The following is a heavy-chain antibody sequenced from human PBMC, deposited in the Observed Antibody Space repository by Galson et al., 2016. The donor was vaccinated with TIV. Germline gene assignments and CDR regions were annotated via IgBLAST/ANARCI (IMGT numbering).Heavy chain of an antibody. CDR1: GGSISSTSFY. J-gene: IGHJ5*02. CDR2: IYYSGRT. D-gene: IGHD3-22*01. V-gene: IGHV4-39*01. CDR3: ARHKIPASHYYDSSGYYYVWVDP. Sequence: ETLSLTCTVSGGSISSTSFYWGWIRQPPGKGLEWIGSIYYSGRTYYNPSLKSRVTISVDTAKKQFSLKLSSVTAADTAVYYCARHKIPASHYYDSSGYYYVWVDPWGQGTLVTVSS.